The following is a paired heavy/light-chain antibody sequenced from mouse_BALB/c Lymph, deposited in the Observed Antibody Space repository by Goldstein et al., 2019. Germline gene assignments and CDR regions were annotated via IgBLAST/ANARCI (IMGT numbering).Heavy chain of an antibody. J-gene: IGHJ3*01. CDR1: GYTFTSYV. CDR2: INPYNDGT. D-gene: IGHD1-2*01. V-gene: IGHV1-14*01. CDR3: AIHYYGYGFAY. Sequence: EVQLQQSGPELVKPGASVKMSCKASGYTFTSYVMHWVKQKPGQGLEWIGYINPYNDGTKYNEKFKGKATLTSDKSSSTAYMELSSLTSEDSAVYYCAIHYYGYGFAYWGQGTLVTVSA.
Light chain of an antibody. CDR1: KSISKY. CDR3: QQHNEYPFT. V-gene: IGKV16-104*01. CDR2: SGS. J-gene: IGKJ4*01. Sequence: DVQITQSPSYLAASPGETITINCRASKSISKYLAWYQEKPGKTNKLLIYSGSTLQSGIPSRFSGSGSGTDFTLTISSLEPEDFAMYYCQQHNEYPFTFGSGTKLEIK.